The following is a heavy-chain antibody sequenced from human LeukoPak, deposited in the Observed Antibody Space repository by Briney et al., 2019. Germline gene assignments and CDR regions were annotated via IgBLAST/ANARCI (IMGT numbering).Heavy chain of an antibody. J-gene: IGHJ5*02. Sequence: PGRSLRLSCAASGFTFSSYGMHWVRQAPGKGLGWVAVISYDGSNKYYADSVKGRFTISRDNSKNTLYLQMNSLRAEDTAVYYCAKEAGRYGTSRWFDPWGQGTLVTVSS. V-gene: IGHV3-30*18. D-gene: IGHD4-17*01. CDR2: ISYDGSNK. CDR1: GFTFSSYG. CDR3: AKEAGRYGTSRWFDP.